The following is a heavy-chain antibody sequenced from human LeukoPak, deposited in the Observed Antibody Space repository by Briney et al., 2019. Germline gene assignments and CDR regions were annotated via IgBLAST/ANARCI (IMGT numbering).Heavy chain of an antibody. CDR3: ARESPSYRGGDCYFDY. J-gene: IGHJ4*02. D-gene: IGHD2-21*02. CDR2: IIPIFGTA. V-gene: IGHV1-69*13. CDR1: GYTFTNHG. Sequence: SVKVSCKASGYTFTNHGISWVRQAPGQGLEWMGGIIPIFGTANYAQKFQGRVTITADESTSTAYMELSSLRSEDTAVYYCARESPSYRGGDCYFDYWGQGTLVTVSS.